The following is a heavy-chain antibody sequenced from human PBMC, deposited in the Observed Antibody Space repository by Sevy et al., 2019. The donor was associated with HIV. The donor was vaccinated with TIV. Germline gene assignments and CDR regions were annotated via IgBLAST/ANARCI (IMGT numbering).Heavy chain of an antibody. J-gene: IGHJ4*02. CDR2: INPSGGST. CDR1: GYTFTSYY. Sequence: ASVKVSCKASGYTFTSYYMHWVRQAPGQGLEWMGIINPSGGSTNYGQKFQGRVTMTRDTSTGTVYMELCSLRSEDTAAYYCARDSDNYDILTGYYPFDYWGQGTLVTVSS. V-gene: IGHV1-46*01. CDR3: ARDSDNYDILTGYYPFDY. D-gene: IGHD3-9*01.